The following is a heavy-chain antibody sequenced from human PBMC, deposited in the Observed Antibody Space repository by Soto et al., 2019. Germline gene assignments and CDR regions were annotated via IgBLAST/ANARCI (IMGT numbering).Heavy chain of an antibody. D-gene: IGHD3-22*01. Sequence: PGGSLRLSCAASGFTFSSYGMHWVRQAPGKGLEWVAVISYDGSNKYYADSVKGRFTISRDNSKNTLYLQMNSLRAEDTAVYYCAKGFIPGDSSGYYSTFFDYWGQGTLVTVSS. CDR2: ISYDGSNK. CDR1: GFTFSSYG. V-gene: IGHV3-30*18. CDR3: AKGFIPGDSSGYYSTFFDY. J-gene: IGHJ4*02.